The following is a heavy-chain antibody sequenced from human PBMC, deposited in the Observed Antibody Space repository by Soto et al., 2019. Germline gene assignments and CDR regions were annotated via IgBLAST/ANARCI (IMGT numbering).Heavy chain of an antibody. V-gene: IGHV4-59*01. CDR3: ARRRDGYTGVWFDP. CDR1: GASISAFY. Sequence: KTSETLSLTCTVSGASISAFYWSWIRQPPGKGLEWIGHIYYTGSTGYNPSLKSRVTISVDTSKSQFSLNLTSVTPADTAVYYCARRRDGYTGVWFDPWGQGTLVTVSS. CDR2: IYYTGST. J-gene: IGHJ5*02. D-gene: IGHD5-12*01.